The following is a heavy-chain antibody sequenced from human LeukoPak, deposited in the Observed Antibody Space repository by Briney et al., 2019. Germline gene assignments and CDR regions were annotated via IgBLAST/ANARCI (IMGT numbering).Heavy chain of an antibody. CDR1: GYTFTSYG. D-gene: IGHD3-10*01. Sequence: ASVKVSCKASGYTFTSYGISWVRQAPGQGLEWMGWISAYNGNTNYAQKLQGRVTVTTDTSTSTAYMELRSLRSDDTAVYYCATPARNYGSGSLNYYYGMDVWGQGTTVTVSS. V-gene: IGHV1-18*01. CDR3: ATPARNYGSGSLNYYYGMDV. CDR2: ISAYNGNT. J-gene: IGHJ6*02.